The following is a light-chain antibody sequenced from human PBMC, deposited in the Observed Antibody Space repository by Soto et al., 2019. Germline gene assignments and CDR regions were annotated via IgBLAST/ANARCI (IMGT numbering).Light chain of an antibody. J-gene: IGKJ1*01. CDR2: STS. Sequence: AIQMTQSPSSLSASVGDRVTVTCRASEGIRKDLGWYQQKPGEPPKVLIYSTSSLQSGVPSRFSGSGFDTDFTLTISNLQPEDSATYYCLQNYNYPWTFGQGTKVEIK. CDR3: LQNYNYPWT. V-gene: IGKV1-6*01. CDR1: EGIRKD.